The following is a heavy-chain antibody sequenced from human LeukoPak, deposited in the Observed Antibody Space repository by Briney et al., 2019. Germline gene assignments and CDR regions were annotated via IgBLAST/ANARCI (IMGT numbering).Heavy chain of an antibody. D-gene: IGHD3-22*01. V-gene: IGHV1-2*02. J-gene: IGHJ4*02. CDR1: GYTFIGYF. CDR3: ARGDDSSGYSSLIDY. CDR2: IDPNSGGT. Sequence: ASVKVSCKASGYTFIGYFIHWVRQAPGQGLEWMGWIDPNSGGTNYAQKFQGRVTMTRDTSISTAYMELSRLRSDDTAVYYCARGDDSSGYSSLIDYWGQGTLVTVSS.